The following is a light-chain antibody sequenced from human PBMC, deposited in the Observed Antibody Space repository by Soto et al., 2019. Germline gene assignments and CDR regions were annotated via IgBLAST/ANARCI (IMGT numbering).Light chain of an antibody. Sequence: EVVLTQSPGTVSLSPGERATLSCRASQSVTSNYSAWYQQKPGQAPRLLIYAASSRATGIPDRFSGSGSGTDFSLTISRLEPEDFAVYYCQQYGSSLTWTFGQGTKVEIK. V-gene: IGKV3-20*01. CDR3: QQYGSSLTWT. J-gene: IGKJ1*01. CDR2: AAS. CDR1: QSVTSNY.